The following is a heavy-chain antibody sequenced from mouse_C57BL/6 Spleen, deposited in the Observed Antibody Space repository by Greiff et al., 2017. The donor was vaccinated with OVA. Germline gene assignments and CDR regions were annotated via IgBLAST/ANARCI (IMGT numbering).Heavy chain of an antibody. CDR3: ARRGAQATSYFDY. CDR2: INPNNGGT. V-gene: IGHV1-26*01. J-gene: IGHJ2*01. CDR1: GYTFTDYY. Sequence: EVQLQQSGPELVKPGASVKISCKASGYTFTDYYMNWVKQSHGKSLEWIGDINPNNGGTSYNQKFKGKATLTVDKSSSTAYMELRSLTSEDSAVYYCARRGAQATSYFDYWGQGTTLTVSS. D-gene: IGHD3-2*02.